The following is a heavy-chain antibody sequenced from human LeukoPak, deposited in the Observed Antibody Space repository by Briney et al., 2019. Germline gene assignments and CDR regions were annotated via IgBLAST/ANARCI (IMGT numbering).Heavy chain of an antibody. V-gene: IGHV3-23*01. Sequence: GGSLRLSCAASGFTFSSYAMSWVRQGPGKGLEWVSAISSNGGESLYAGPVKGRFTTSRDNSENTLYLRMDSLRPEDTAVYYCARDPDAGTGRYFDYWGQGILVTVSS. D-gene: IGHD1-1*01. CDR1: GFTFSSYA. J-gene: IGHJ4*02. CDR3: ARDPDAGTGRYFDY. CDR2: ISSNGGES.